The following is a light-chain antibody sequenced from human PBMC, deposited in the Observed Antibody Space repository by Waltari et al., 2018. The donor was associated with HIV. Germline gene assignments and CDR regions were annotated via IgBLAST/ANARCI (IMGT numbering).Light chain of an antibody. CDR3: QQYSTWPLT. CDR1: RSVGSS. V-gene: IGKV3-15*01. CDR2: GSS. Sequence: EVVMTQSPATLLESPGKTANLSCRASRSVGSSLAWYQQKPGRSPRLLIYGSSSRASDFPPTVSGSGAGTDFSLSISSLRSDDVGIYYCQQYSTWPLTFGRGTTVEIK. J-gene: IGKJ1*01.